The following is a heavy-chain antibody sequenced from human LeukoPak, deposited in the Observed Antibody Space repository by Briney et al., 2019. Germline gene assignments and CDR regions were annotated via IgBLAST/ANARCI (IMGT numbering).Heavy chain of an antibody. CDR3: GGYDILTGYY. Sequence: SETLSLTCTVSGGSISSSSYYWGWIRQPPGKGLEWIGSIYYSGSTYYNPSLKSRVTISVDTSKNQFSLKLSSVTAADTAVCYCGGYDILTGYYWGQGTLVTVSS. CDR2: IYYSGST. D-gene: IGHD3-9*01. CDR1: GGSISSSSYY. J-gene: IGHJ4*02. V-gene: IGHV4-39*01.